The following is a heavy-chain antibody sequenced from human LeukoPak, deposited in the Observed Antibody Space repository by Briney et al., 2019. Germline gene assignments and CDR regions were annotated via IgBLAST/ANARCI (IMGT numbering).Heavy chain of an antibody. V-gene: IGHV4-4*07. CDR1: GGSISSYY. CDR2: IYTSGST. CDR3: ARGSQWGDWFDP. D-gene: IGHD1-26*01. Sequence: SETLSLTCTVSGGSISSYYWSWIRQPAGKGLEWIGRIYTSGSTNYNPSLKSRVTISVDTSKNQSSLKLSSVTAADTAVYYCARGSQWGDWFDPWGQGTLVTVSS. J-gene: IGHJ5*02.